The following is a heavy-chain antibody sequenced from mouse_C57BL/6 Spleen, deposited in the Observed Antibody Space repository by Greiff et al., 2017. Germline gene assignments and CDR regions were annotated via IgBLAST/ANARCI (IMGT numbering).Heavy chain of an antibody. D-gene: IGHD1-1*01. CDR1: GYSFTGYY. V-gene: IGHV1-42*01. CDR3: GRWYCGSSYYFDY. CDR2: INPSTGGM. Sequence: EVQGVESGPELVKPGASVKISCKASGYSFTGYYMHWVKQSPEKSLEWIGKINPSTGGMTYNQKFKGKATLTVDKSSSTAYMQLNILTSEDSAVFYWGRWYCGSSYYFDYWGQGTTLTVSS. J-gene: IGHJ2*01.